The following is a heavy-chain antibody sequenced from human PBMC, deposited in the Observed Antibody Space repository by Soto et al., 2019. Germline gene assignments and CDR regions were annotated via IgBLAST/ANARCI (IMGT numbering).Heavy chain of an antibody. CDR2: TYYRSRWYS. Sequence: PSQTLSLTCVISGDSVSSSSVAWNWVRQSPSRGLEWLGRTYYRSRWYSDFAVSVRGRIVINADTSKNQFSLQLNSVTPEDTAVYFCARSEEDSDYYYYGLDVWGQGXTVTVSS. CDR1: GDSVSSSSVA. J-gene: IGHJ6*02. D-gene: IGHD2-15*01. V-gene: IGHV6-1*01. CDR3: ARSEEDSDYYYYGLDV.